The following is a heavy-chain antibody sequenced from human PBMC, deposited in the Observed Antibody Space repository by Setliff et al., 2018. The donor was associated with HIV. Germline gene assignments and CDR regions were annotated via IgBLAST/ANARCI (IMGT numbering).Heavy chain of an antibody. D-gene: IGHD6-19*01. V-gene: IGHV1-18*01. J-gene: IGHJ3*01. Sequence: ASVKVSCKASGYTFISYGISWVRQAPGQGLEWMGWISGFNGNTKYGQNFKGRVTMTIDTSTSTVYMDLRSLTSDDTAVYYCGRVPYRSAWFSGGHNPFDVWGQGTMVTVSS. CDR1: GYTFISYG. CDR2: ISGFNGNT. CDR3: GRVPYRSAWFSGGHNPFDV.